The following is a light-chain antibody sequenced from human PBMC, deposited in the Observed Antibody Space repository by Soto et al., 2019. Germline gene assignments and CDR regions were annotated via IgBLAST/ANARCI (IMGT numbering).Light chain of an antibody. V-gene: IGKV1-33*01. CDR1: HHISDY. J-gene: IGKJ4*01. CDR3: LQYDSVPRL. Sequence: DIQMTQSPSSLSASVGDRVTITCQASHHISDYLTWYQQRPGKAPKLLIYDASNLQTGVPIRFRGSGSGTHFTLTISSLQPEDAATYYCLQYDSVPRLFGGGTNVEI. CDR2: DAS.